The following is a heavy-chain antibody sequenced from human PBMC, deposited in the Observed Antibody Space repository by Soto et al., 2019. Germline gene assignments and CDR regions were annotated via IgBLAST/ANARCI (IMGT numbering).Heavy chain of an antibody. CDR3: ARDCSGGSCLDY. CDR1: DFAFSNFG. Sequence: QVLLVESGGGVVQPGTSLRLSCAASDFAFSNFGIHWVRQAPGKGLEWVAVVWHDGSNEYYADSVKGRFTISRDNPKNTVHLQMDSLRVDDTAVYYCARDCSGGSCLDYWGQGTLVTVSS. V-gene: IGHV3-33*01. D-gene: IGHD2-15*01. J-gene: IGHJ4*02. CDR2: VWHDGSNE.